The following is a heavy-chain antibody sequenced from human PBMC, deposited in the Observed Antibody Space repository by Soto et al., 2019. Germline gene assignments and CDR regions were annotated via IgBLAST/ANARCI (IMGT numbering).Heavy chain of an antibody. D-gene: IGHD3-10*01. V-gene: IGHV4-39*01. Sequence: TLSLTCTFSGGSISSSSYYWGWIRQPPGKGLEWIGSIYYGGSTYYNPSLKSRVTISVDTSKNQFSLKLSSVTAADTAVYYCARSDQDRGVGAFDIWVQGTMVTVSS. CDR2: IYYGGST. CDR1: GGSISSSSYY. CDR3: ARSDQDRGVGAFDI. J-gene: IGHJ3*02.